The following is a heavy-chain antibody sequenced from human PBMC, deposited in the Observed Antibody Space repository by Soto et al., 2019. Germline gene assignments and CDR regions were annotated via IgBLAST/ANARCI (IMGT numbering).Heavy chain of an antibody. Sequence: ASVKVSCTASGYTFTSYGISWVRQAPGQGLEWMGWISAYNGNTNYAQKLQGRVTMTTDTSTSTAYMELRSLRSDDTAVYYCARIVGATTLNWFDPWGQGTLVTVSS. CDR1: GYTFTSYG. CDR3: ARIVGATTLNWFDP. CDR2: ISAYNGNT. D-gene: IGHD1-26*01. J-gene: IGHJ5*02. V-gene: IGHV1-18*01.